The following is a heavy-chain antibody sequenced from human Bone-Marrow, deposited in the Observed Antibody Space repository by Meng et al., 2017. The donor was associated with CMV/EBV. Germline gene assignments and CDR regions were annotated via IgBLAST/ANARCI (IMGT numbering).Heavy chain of an antibody. CDR2: IYYSGST. J-gene: IGHJ6*02. D-gene: IGHD2-2*02. V-gene: IGHV4-30-4*02. CDR1: GGSISSGDYY. Sequence: SETLSLTCTVSGGSISSGDYYWSWIRQPPGKGLEWIGYIYYSGSTYYNPSLKSRVTISVDTSKNQFSLKLSSVTAADTAVYYCARGREYCSSTSCYKGTYYYYYYGMDVWGQGTTVTVSS. CDR3: ARGREYCSSTSCYKGTYYYYYYGMDV.